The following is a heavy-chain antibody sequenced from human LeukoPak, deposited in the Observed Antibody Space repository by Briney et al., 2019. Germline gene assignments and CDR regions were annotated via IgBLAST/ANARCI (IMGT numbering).Heavy chain of an antibody. V-gene: IGHV4-39*01. CDR2: IYYSGST. Sequence: SETLSLTCTXXGGSIXSSXXXWXXXXXXXXXGXEWXXSIYYSGSTYXXXSLKSRITISVDTSKSQFSLKLSSVTAADTAVYYCARRYGSRSYYFDSWGQGILATVSS. CDR1: GGSIXSSXXX. D-gene: IGHD6-13*01. CDR3: ARRYGSRSYYFDS. J-gene: IGHJ4*02.